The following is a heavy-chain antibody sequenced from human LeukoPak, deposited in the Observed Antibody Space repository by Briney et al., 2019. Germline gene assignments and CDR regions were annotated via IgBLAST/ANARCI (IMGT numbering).Heavy chain of an antibody. V-gene: IGHV3-7*01. J-gene: IGHJ6*03. CDR2: IKQDGSEK. Sequence: GGSLRLSCAASGFTFSSYWMSWVRQAPGKGLEWVANIKQDGSEKYYVDSVKGRFTISRDNSKNTLYLQMNSLRAEDTAVYYCARDSHVSSSSTYYYYYYMDVWAKGPRSPSP. CDR1: GFTFSSYW. D-gene: IGHD6-6*01. CDR3: ARDSHVSSSSTYYYYYYMDV.